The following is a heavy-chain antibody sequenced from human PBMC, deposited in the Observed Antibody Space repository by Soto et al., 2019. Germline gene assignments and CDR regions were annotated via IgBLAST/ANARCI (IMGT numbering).Heavy chain of an antibody. CDR3: ARDVRLYSSSWNGLDAFER. Sequence: ASVKVSCKASGYTFTSYGISWVRQAPGQGLEWMGWISAYNGNTNYAQKLQGRVTMTTDTSTSTAYMELRSLRSDDTAVYYCARDVRLYSSSWNGLDAFERWGQGSMVTVSS. V-gene: IGHV1-18*01. J-gene: IGHJ3*02. CDR1: GYTFTSYG. D-gene: IGHD6-13*01. CDR2: ISAYNGNT.